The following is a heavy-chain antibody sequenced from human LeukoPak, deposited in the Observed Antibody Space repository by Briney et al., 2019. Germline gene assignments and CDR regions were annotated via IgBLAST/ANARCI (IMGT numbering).Heavy chain of an antibody. J-gene: IGHJ4*02. Sequence: PGGSLRLSCAASAFTFSSYAMSWVRQAPGKGLEWVSAISGSGGSTYYADSVKGRFTISRDNSKNTLYLQMNSLRAEDTAVYYCAKARYYYDSSGYYFDYWGQGTLVTVSS. CDR2: ISGSGGST. CDR1: AFTFSSYA. CDR3: AKARYYYDSSGYYFDY. V-gene: IGHV3-23*01. D-gene: IGHD3-22*01.